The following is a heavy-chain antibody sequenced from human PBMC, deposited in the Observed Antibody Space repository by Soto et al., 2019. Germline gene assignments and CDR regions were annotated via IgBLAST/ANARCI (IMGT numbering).Heavy chain of an antibody. Sequence: GGSLRLSCAASGFTFHNYGMHWVRQAPGKGLEWVAVISYDGSNKYYADSVKGRFTISRDNSKNILYLQMDSLRDEDTAVYFCANAVDCTVQGVPPSDYWGQGTLDTVSS. J-gene: IGHJ4*02. D-gene: IGHD2-8*01. CDR1: GFTFHNYG. CDR3: ANAVDCTVQGVPPSDY. CDR2: ISYDGSNK. V-gene: IGHV3-30*18.